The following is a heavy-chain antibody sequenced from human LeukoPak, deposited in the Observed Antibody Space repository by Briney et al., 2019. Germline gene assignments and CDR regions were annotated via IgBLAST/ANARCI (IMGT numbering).Heavy chain of an antibody. CDR1: GFDFSSYT. Sequence: GGSLRLSCAASGFDFSSYTMNWVRQAPGKGLEWVSFISSSTYYIQYTDSVKGRFTISRDNAKNSLYLQMNSLSAEDTALYYCVRDIRDGYNSRYYGMDVWGQGTTVSVSS. CDR3: VRDIRDGYNSRYYGMDV. D-gene: IGHD5-24*01. V-gene: IGHV3-21*01. J-gene: IGHJ6*02. CDR2: ISSSTYYI.